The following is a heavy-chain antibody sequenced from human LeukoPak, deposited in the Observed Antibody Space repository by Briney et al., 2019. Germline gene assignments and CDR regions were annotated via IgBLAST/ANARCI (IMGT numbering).Heavy chain of an antibody. CDR1: GGSISSYY. D-gene: IGHD6-19*01. Sequence: PSETLSLTCTVSGGSISSYYWSWIRQPPGKGLEWIGYVYYSGSTNYNPSLKSRVALSIDTPKNQSSLNLTSVTPADTAVYYCARVGVVAGTPGYYQYAVDVWGQGTTVIVSS. CDR2: VYYSGST. CDR3: ARVGVVAGTPGYYQYAVDV. V-gene: IGHV4-59*01. J-gene: IGHJ6*02.